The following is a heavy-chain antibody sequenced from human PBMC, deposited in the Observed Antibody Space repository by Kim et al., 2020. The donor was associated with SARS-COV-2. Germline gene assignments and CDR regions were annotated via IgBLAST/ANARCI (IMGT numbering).Heavy chain of an antibody. J-gene: IGHJ6*02. CDR2: ISGSGGST. CDR1: GFTFSSYA. CDR3: AKDFPPFADSSGYYPAPYYYYGMDV. D-gene: IGHD3-22*01. V-gene: IGHV3-23*01. Sequence: GGSLRLSCAASGFTFSSYAMSWVRQAPGKGLEWVSAISGSGGSTYYADSVKVRFTISRDNSKNTLYLQMNSLRAEDTAVYYCAKDFPPFADSSGYYPAPYYYYGMDVWGQGTTVTVSS.